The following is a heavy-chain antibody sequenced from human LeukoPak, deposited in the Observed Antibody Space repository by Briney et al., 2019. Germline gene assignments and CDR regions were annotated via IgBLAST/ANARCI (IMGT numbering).Heavy chain of an antibody. Sequence: PGGSLRLSCAASGFTFSSYSMNWVRQAPGKGLEWVSSISSSSSYIYYADSVKGRFTISRDNAKNSLYLQMNSLRAEDTAVYYCARDTITIFGVVIEAFDIWGQGTMVTVSS. CDR2: ISSSSSYI. CDR3: ARDTITIFGVVIEAFDI. CDR1: GFTFSSYS. J-gene: IGHJ3*02. V-gene: IGHV3-21*01. D-gene: IGHD3-3*01.